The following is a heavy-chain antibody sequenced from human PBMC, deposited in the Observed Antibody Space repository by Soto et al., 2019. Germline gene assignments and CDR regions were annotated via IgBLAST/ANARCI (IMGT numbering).Heavy chain of an antibody. J-gene: IGHJ4*02. Sequence: SETLSLTCTVSSGSISIGGYYWSCIRQHPGKGLEWIGYIYYSGSTYYNPSLKSRVTISVDTSKNQFSLKLSSVIAADTAVYYCASYIAARRDYFDYWGQGTLVTVSS. V-gene: IGHV4-31*03. CDR3: ASYIAARRDYFDY. D-gene: IGHD6-6*01. CDR2: IYYSGST. CDR1: SGSISIGGYY.